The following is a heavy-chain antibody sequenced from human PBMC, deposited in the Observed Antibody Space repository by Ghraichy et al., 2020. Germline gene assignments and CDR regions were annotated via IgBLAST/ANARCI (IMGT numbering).Heavy chain of an antibody. CDR3: ARSFGTIGTGGWFDP. D-gene: IGHD1-1*01. Sequence: GGSLRLSCAASGFSFNTFSMNWVRQSPVKGLEWVSYISGSGSAIYYADSVKGRFTISRDNANNSLFLQMNSLRDEDTAVYYCARSFGTIGTGGWFDPWGQGTRVTGSS. J-gene: IGHJ5*02. CDR2: ISGSGSAI. CDR1: GFSFNTFS. V-gene: IGHV3-48*02.